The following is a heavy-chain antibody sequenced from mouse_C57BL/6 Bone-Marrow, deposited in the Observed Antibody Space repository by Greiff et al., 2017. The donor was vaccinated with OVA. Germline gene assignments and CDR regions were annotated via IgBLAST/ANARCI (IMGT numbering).Heavy chain of an antibody. J-gene: IGHJ1*03. Sequence: LVESGAELVRPGTSVKMSCKASGYTFTNYWIGWAKQRPGHGLEWIGDIYPGGGYTNYNEKFKGKATLTADKSSSTAYMQFSSLTSEDSAIYYCARGRNWDWYFDVWGTGTTVTVSS. V-gene: IGHV1-63*01. CDR2: IYPGGGYT. CDR1: GYTFTNYW. D-gene: IGHD4-1*01. CDR3: ARGRNWDWYFDV.